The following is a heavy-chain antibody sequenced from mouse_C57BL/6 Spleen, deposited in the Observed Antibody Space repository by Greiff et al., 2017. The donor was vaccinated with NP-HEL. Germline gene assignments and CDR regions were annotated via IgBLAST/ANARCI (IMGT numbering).Heavy chain of an antibody. CDR2: ISDGGSYT. Sequence: EVQLVESGGGLVKPGGSLKLSCAASGFTFSSYAMSWVRQTPEKRLEWVATISDGGSYTYYPDNVKGRFTISRDNAKNNLYLQMSHLKSEDTAMYYCARAMAMDYWGQGTSVTVSS. CDR1: GFTFSSYA. J-gene: IGHJ4*01. V-gene: IGHV5-4*01. CDR3: ARAMAMDY. D-gene: IGHD2-3*01.